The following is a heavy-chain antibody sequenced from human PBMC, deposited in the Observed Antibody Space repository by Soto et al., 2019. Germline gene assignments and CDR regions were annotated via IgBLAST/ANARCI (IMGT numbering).Heavy chain of an antibody. CDR1: GFTFSSYS. J-gene: IGHJ4*02. V-gene: IGHV3-21*01. CDR3: ARESGSDNWNYFTGQLGYFDY. CDR2: ISSSSSYI. D-gene: IGHD1-7*01. Sequence: PGGSLRLSCAASGFTFSSYSMNWVRQAPGKGLEWVSSISSSSSYIYYADSVKGRFTISRDNAKNSLYLQMNSLRAEDTAVYYCARESGSDNWNYFTGQLGYFDYWGQATLVTVSS.